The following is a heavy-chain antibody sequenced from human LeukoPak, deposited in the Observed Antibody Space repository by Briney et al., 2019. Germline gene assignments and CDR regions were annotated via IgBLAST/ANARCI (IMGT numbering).Heavy chain of an antibody. Sequence: PSETLSLTCTVSGGSISSYYWSWIRQPPGKGLEWIGYIYDSGSTYYNPSLKSRVIISVDTSKNQFSLKLSSVTAADTAVYYCARYGGNSLDYWGQGTLVTVSS. J-gene: IGHJ4*02. D-gene: IGHD4-23*01. CDR1: GGSISSYY. V-gene: IGHV4-59*06. CDR3: ARYGGNSLDY. CDR2: IYDSGST.